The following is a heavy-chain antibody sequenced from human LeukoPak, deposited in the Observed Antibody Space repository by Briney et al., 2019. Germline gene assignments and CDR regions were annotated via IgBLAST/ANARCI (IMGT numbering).Heavy chain of an antibody. V-gene: IGHV4-59*01. CDR3: TRGDFWSGYNY. D-gene: IGHD3-3*01. CDR2: IYYSGST. CDR1: GGSISSYY. J-gene: IGHJ4*02. Sequence: SETLSLTCTVSGGSISSYYWSWIRQPPGKGLEWIGYIYYSGSTNYNPSLQSRVTISIDTSKNQFSLKLTSVTAADTAVYYCTRGDFWSGYNYWGQGTLVTVSS.